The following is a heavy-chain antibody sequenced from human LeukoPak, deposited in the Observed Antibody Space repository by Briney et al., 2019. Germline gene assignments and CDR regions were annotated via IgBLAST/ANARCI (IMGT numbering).Heavy chain of an antibody. CDR2: INPSGGST. J-gene: IGHJ5*02. CDR1: GYTFTSYY. V-gene: IGHV1-46*03. CDR3: ARRGANCTNGVCEWNWFDP. D-gene: IGHD2-8*01. Sequence: ASVKVSCKASGYTFTSYYMHWVRQAPGQGLEWMGIINPSGGSTSYAQKFQGRVTMTRDTSTSTVYMELSSLRSEDTAVYYCARRGANCTNGVCEWNWFDPWGQGTLVTVSS.